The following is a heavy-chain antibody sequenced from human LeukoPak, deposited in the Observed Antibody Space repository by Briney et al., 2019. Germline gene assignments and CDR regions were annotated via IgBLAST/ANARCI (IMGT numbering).Heavy chain of an antibody. CDR2: IKQDGSDT. V-gene: IGHV3-7*04. Sequence: PGGSLRLSCAASGFTFSSYSMTWVRQAPGKGLEYVSNIKQDGSDTYYVDSVKGRFTISRDNAKNSLYLQMNSLRAEDTGVYYCARDLECFNWYDYWGQETLVTV. CDR1: GFTFSSYS. J-gene: IGHJ5*01. CDR3: ARDLECFNWYDY. D-gene: IGHD3-3*01.